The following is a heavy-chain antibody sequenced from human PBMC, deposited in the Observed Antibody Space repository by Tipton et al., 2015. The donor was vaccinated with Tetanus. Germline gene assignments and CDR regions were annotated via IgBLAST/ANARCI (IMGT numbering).Heavy chain of an antibody. V-gene: IGHV3-23*01. J-gene: IGHJ6*03. CDR1: GFTFRSYT. CDR3: AKEALGVMDV. D-gene: IGHD3-16*01. Sequence: SLRLSCAASGFTFRSYTLNWVRRAPGKGLEWVSAISGGYNRTYYADSVKGRSTISRDNSKSTLYLQLNSLRAEDTAIYYCAKEALGVMDVWGKGTTVAVSS. CDR2: ISGGYNRT.